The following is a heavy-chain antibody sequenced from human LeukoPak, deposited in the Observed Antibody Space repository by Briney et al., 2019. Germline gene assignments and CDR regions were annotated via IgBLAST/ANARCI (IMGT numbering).Heavy chain of an antibody. CDR1: GFTFSSYG. Sequence: GGSLRLSCAASGFTFSSYGMHWVRQAPGKGLEWVAVISYDGSNKYYADSVKGRFTISRDNSKNTLYLQMNSLRAEDTAVYYCAKDRGSSSWYYFDYWGQGILVTVSS. D-gene: IGHD6-13*01. J-gene: IGHJ4*02. CDR3: AKDRGSSSWYYFDY. CDR2: ISYDGSNK. V-gene: IGHV3-30*18.